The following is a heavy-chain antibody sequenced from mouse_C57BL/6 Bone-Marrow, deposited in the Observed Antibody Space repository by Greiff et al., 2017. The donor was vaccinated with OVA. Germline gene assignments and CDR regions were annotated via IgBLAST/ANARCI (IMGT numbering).Heavy chain of an antibody. CDR1: GYTFTSYW. V-gene: IGHV1-64*01. CDR3: ARSRAYDYDGY. J-gene: IGHJ2*01. Sequence: VQLQQPGAELVKPGASVKLSCKASGYTFTSYWMHWVKQRPGQGLEWIGMIHPNSGSTNYNEKFKSKATLTVDKSSSTAYMQLSSLTSEDSAVYYCARSRAYDYDGYWGRGTTLTVSS. CDR2: IHPNSGST. D-gene: IGHD2-4*01.